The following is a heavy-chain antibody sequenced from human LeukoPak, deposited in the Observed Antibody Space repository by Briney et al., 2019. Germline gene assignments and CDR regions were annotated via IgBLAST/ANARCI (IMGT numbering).Heavy chain of an antibody. CDR3: ARDAGGAWPFDY. Sequence: GGSLRLSCAASGFAFSNTGMTWVRQAPGRGLEWVSTISPTGEGTHYADSVKSRFTISRDNSKNTLSLEMNSLRADDTATYYCARDAGGAWPFDYWGQGTRVIVSS. D-gene: IGHD4-17*01. J-gene: IGHJ4*02. CDR1: GFAFSNTG. V-gene: IGHV3-23*01. CDR2: ISPTGEGT.